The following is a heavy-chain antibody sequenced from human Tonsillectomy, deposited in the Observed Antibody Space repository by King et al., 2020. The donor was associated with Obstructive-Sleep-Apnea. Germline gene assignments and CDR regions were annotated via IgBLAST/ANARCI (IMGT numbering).Heavy chain of an antibody. CDR1: GFAFHHYA. Sequence: VPLVASGGGLVPPGGSLRLSCAASGFAFHHYALSWVRQVPGPGLEWVSSISAGVGSTSYAASVKGRFTISRDNSKNTLSLQLNGLRAADPALYYCAKSYYYGSGSYYNGFDYWGQGILVTVSS. J-gene: IGHJ4*02. CDR3: AKSYYYGSGSYYNGFDY. CDR2: ISAGVGST. V-gene: IGHV3-23*04. D-gene: IGHD3-10*01.